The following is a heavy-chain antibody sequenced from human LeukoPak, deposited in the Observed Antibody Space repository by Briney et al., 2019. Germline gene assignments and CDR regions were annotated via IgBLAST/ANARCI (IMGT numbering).Heavy chain of an antibody. V-gene: IGHV1-3*03. CDR2: INAGNGNT. J-gene: IGHJ4*02. CDR3: ARRYCSGGSCIPDY. Sequence: GASVKVSCKASGYTFTSYTIHWVRQAPGQSLEWMGWINAGNGNTKYSQEFQDRVTITRDTSASTAYMELSSLRSEDMAVYYCARRYCSGGSCIPDYWGQGTLVTVSS. CDR1: GYTFTSYT. D-gene: IGHD2-15*01.